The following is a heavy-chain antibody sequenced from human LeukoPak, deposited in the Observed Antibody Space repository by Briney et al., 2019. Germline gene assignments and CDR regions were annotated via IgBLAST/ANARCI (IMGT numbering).Heavy chain of an antibody. J-gene: IGHJ4*02. D-gene: IGHD6-13*01. CDR1: GFNFNRYA. Sequence: GGSLRRSCVASGFNFNRYALSWVRQAPGKGLEWVSLINVDQHDTFYADSVKGRFIISRDNSKSTQFLQMNSLRVEDTAVYYCASGLYTGSWYSAFWGQGTLVTVSS. CDR2: INVDQHDT. CDR3: ASGLYTGSWYSAF. V-gene: IGHV3-23*01.